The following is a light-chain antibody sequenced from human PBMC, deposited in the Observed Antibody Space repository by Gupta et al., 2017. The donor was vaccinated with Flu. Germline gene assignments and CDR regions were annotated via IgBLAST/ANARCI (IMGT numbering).Light chain of an antibody. CDR2: ATS. V-gene: IGKV3-15*01. CDR1: QSVGSS. CDR3: QYDNNWPFT. J-gene: IGKJ3*01. Sequence: ERVLTQSPATLSASPGERVILSCRASQSVGSSLAWYQQRPGQAPRLLIYATSCRATDMPARFSGSGSGTEFTLTINILHSEDFALYYCQYDNNWPFTFGHGTKLDLK.